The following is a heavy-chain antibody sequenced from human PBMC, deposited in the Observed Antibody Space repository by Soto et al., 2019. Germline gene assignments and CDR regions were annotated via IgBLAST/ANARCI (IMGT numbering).Heavy chain of an antibody. Sequence: SETLSLTCTVSGGSISSSSYYWGWIRQPPGKGLEWIGSIYYGGSTYYNPSLKSRVTISVDTSKNQFSLKLSSVTAADTAVYYCARLAVGDYWGQGTLVTVSS. D-gene: IGHD6-19*01. CDR3: ARLAVGDY. CDR2: IYYGGST. V-gene: IGHV4-39*01. CDR1: GGSISSSSYY. J-gene: IGHJ4*02.